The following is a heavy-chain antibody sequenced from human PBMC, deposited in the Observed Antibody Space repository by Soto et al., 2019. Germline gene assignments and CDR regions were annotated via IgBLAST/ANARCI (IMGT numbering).Heavy chain of an antibody. V-gene: IGHV4-4*07. CDR1: GSWSTYF. J-gene: IGHJ4*02. CDR3: STAAETTPGLFDS. CDR2: VFGTGGT. Sequence: GSWSTYFWDSIHQPAGKGLEWIGRVFGTGGTHYNPSLQSRVTISKDTSKNSFSLRLTSVTAADTGTYFCSTAAETTPGLFDSSGRRVRVSVSS. D-gene: IGHD6-25*01.